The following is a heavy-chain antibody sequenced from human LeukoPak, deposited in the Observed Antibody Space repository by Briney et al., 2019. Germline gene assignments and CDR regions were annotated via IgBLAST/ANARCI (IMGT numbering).Heavy chain of an antibody. Sequence: ETLSLTCTVSGGSISSSSYYWGWIRQPPGKGLEWVSTISGSGNLTYFADSVKGRFTISRDNSKNTLYLQMNSLRAEDTALYYCSKDAASGTYGTFDYWGQGTLVIVSS. CDR3: SKDAASGTYGTFDY. V-gene: IGHV3-23*01. CDR1: GGSISSSSYY. J-gene: IGHJ4*02. CDR2: ISGSGNLT. D-gene: IGHD3-10*01.